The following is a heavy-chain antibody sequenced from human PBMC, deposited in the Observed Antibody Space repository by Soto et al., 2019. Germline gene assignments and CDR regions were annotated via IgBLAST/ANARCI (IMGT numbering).Heavy chain of an antibody. D-gene: IGHD6-13*01. Sequence: QVQLQESGPGLVKPSETLSLTCTDSGDSISNYYWSWIRQPPGKGLEWIGYIYYSGSTNYNPSLKSRVSISVDTSKNQFSLKLSSVTAADTAVYYCARHLWVGSSWYLGALDIWGQGTMVTVSS. V-gene: IGHV4-59*08. CDR1: GDSISNYY. J-gene: IGHJ3*02. CDR2: IYYSGST. CDR3: ARHLWVGSSWYLGALDI.